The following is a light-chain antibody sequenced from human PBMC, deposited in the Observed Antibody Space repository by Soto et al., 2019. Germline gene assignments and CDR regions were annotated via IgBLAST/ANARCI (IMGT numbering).Light chain of an antibody. J-gene: IGKJ4*01. V-gene: IGKV3-15*01. Sequence: VMTQSPATLSVSPGERTSLSCRASQSVGSNLGWYQQKPGQAPRLLIYRASTRATGIPARFSGSGSGTDFTLTISSLQSEDIAVYYCQQYAKWPLTFGGGTKVEIK. CDR2: RAS. CDR1: QSVGSN. CDR3: QQYAKWPLT.